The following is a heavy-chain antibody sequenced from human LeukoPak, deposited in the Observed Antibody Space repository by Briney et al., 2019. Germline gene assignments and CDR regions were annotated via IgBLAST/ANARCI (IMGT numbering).Heavy chain of an antibody. CDR1: GFIFSSYS. CDR2: ISSSGSST. D-gene: IGHD6-13*01. V-gene: IGHV3-48*02. Sequence: GGSLRLSCTASGFIFSSYSMNWVRPAPGKGLEWVSYISSSGSSTYYADSVKGRFTISRDKSKNSLYLQLNSLRDEDTAVYYCARGWWQQLPYYCVFWGGGTVDSVPS. J-gene: IGHJ4*02. CDR3: ARGWWQQLPYYCVF.